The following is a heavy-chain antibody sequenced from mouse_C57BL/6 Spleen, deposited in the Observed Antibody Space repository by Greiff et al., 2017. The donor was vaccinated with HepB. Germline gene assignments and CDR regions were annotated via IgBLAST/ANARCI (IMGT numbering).Heavy chain of an antibody. CDR1: GYSFTSYY. V-gene: IGHV1-66*01. Sequence: VQLVESGPELVKPGASVKISCKASGYSFTSYYIHWVKQRPGQGLEWIGWIYPGSGNTKYNEKFKGKATLTADTSSSTAYMQLSSLTSEDSAVYYCARNYQMDYWGQGTSVTVSS. D-gene: IGHD1-1*02. CDR3: ARNYQMDY. CDR2: IYPGSGNT. J-gene: IGHJ4*01.